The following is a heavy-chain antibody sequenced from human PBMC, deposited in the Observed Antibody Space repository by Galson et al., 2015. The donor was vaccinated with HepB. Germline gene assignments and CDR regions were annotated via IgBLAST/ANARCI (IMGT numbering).Heavy chain of an antibody. J-gene: IGHJ4*02. CDR2: IIPIFGTA. CDR3: AVYSGYDYYFDY. CDR1: GGTFSSYA. D-gene: IGHD5-12*01. Sequence: QSGAEVKKPGESLKISCKASGGTFSSYAISWVRQAPGQGLEWMGGIIPIFGTANYAQKFQGRVTITADESTSTAYMELSSLRSEDTAVYYCAVYSGYDYYFDYWGQGTLVTVSS. V-gene: IGHV1-69*01.